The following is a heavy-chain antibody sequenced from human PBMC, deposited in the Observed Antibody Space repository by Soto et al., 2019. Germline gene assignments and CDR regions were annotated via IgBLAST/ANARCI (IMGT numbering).Heavy chain of an antibody. V-gene: IGHV4-59*01. CDR3: ARDLTAVAATEAFDI. Sequence: SDTLSLTCTVSRHSISSYYWSWSRQPPGKGLEWIGYIYYTGSTNYNPSLKSRVTISVDTSKNQFSLKLSSVTAADTAVYYCARDLTAVAATEAFDIWGQGTMVTVS. CDR1: RHSISSYY. D-gene: IGHD6-19*01. CDR2: IYYTGST. J-gene: IGHJ3*02.